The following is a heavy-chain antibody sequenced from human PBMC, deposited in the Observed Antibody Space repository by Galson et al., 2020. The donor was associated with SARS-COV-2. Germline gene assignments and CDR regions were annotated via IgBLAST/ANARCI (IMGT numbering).Heavy chain of an antibody. D-gene: IGHD6-19*01. Sequence: SQTLSLTCAVYGGSFSGYYWSWIRQPPGTGLEWTGEINHSGRTNYNPSLKSRVTISVDTSKNQFSLKLSSVTAADTAVYYCARGQYSSGWYGSRNWFDPWGQGTLVTVSS. J-gene: IGHJ5*02. CDR3: ARGQYSSGWYGSRNWFDP. V-gene: IGHV4-34*01. CDR1: GGSFSGYY. CDR2: INHSGRT.